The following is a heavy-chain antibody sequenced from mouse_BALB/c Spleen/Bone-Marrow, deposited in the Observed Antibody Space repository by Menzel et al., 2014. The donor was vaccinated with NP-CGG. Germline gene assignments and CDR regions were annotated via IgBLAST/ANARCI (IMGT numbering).Heavy chain of an antibody. CDR3: AGYDYYQAWFAY. V-gene: IGHV14-3*02. CDR2: IDPANGNT. Sequence: VQLQQSGAELVKPGASVKLSCTAFIFNIKDTYMHWVKPRPEQGLEWIGRIDPANGNTKYDPKFQGKATITADTSSNTAYLQLSSLTSEDTAVYYCAGYDYYQAWFAYWGQGTLVTVSA. CDR1: IFNIKDTY. D-gene: IGHD2-4*01. J-gene: IGHJ3*01.